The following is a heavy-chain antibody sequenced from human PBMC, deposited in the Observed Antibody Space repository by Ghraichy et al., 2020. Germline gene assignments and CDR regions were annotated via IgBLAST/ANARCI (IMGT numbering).Heavy chain of an antibody. CDR1: GVTVSSKF. CDR2: IYTGGST. J-gene: IGHJ4*02. D-gene: IGHD5-12*01. Sequence: GESLNISCAVSGVTVSSKFMSWVRQAPGKGLEWVSVIYTGGSTHYADSVKGRFTISRDNSKNMLYLQMESLRAEDTAVYYCGRGSAVATAPEYWGQGTLVT. CDR3: GRGSAVATAPEY. V-gene: IGHV3-66*01.